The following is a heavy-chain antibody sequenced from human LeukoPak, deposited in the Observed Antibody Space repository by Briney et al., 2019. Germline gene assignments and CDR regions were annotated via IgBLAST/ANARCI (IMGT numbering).Heavy chain of an antibody. J-gene: IGHJ4*02. Sequence: PGGSLRLSCAASGFTFSSYSMNRVRQAPGKGLEWVSSISSSSSYIYYADSVKGRFTISRDNAKNSLYLQMNSLRAEDTAVYYCARAPEYYYDSSGYYEFDYWGQGTLVTVSS. D-gene: IGHD3-22*01. CDR3: ARAPEYYYDSSGYYEFDY. CDR2: ISSSSSYI. V-gene: IGHV3-21*01. CDR1: GFTFSSYS.